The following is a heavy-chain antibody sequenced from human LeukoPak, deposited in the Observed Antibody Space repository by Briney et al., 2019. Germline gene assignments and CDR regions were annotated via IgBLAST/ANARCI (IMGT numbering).Heavy chain of an antibody. D-gene: IGHD3-10*01. V-gene: IGHV4-61*02. CDR2: FYTNGET. Sequence: PSQTLSLTCTVSGDSLSSGNYYWTWIRQPAGKGLEWIGRFYTNGETSYNPSLKSRVTILLDTSKTQFSLRLTSVTAADTAVYYCAAEGYGAYYYYYMDVWGKGTTVTISS. CDR1: GDSLSSGNYY. J-gene: IGHJ6*03. CDR3: AAEGYGAYYYYYMDV.